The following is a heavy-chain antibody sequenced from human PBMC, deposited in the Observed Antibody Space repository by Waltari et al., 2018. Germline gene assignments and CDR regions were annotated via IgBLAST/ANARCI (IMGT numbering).Heavy chain of an antibody. CDR3: ARHMTTVTTSSFDY. V-gene: IGHV4-39*07. CDR1: GASVSSRIHY. Sequence: QLQLQESGPGLVKPSETLSLTCTVSGASVSSRIHYWGWIRQSPGKGLEWIGSITHSGSSYYKPALRSRVTLLVDPSKNQFSLRVNSVTAADMALYYCARHMTTVTTSSFDYWGQGALVTVSS. J-gene: IGHJ4*02. D-gene: IGHD4-17*01. CDR2: ITHSGSS.